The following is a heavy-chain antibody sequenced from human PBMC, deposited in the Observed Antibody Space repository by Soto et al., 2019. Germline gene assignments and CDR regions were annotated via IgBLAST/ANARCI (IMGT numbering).Heavy chain of an antibody. CDR1: GFTFSSYA. V-gene: IGHV3-23*01. Sequence: EVQLLESGGGLVQPGGSLRLSCAASGFTFSSYAMSWVRQAPGKGLEWVSAISGSGGSTYYADSVKGRFTISRDNSKNTLYRQMNSLRAEDTAVYYCAKDRSRGLRRMTMVRGVAFDIWGQGTMVTVSS. CDR3: AKDRSRGLRRMTMVRGVAFDI. J-gene: IGHJ3*02. D-gene: IGHD3-10*01. CDR2: ISGSGGST.